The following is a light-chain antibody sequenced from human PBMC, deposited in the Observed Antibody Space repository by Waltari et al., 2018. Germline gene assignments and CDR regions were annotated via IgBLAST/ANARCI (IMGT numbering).Light chain of an antibody. CDR2: EVS. CDR1: QSLLHSDGNTY. Sequence: DIVMTQTPLSLSVTPGQPASISCTSSQSLLHSDGNTYLYWYLQKPGQSPQLLISEVSSRLSGVPDRFSGSGSGTDFTLKISRVEAEDVGIYYCMQGMHLRTFGPGTKVDIK. V-gene: IGKV2-29*02. J-gene: IGKJ3*01. CDR3: MQGMHLRT.